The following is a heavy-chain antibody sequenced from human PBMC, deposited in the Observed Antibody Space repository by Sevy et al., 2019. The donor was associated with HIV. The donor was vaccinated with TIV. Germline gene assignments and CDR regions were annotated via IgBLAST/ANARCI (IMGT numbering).Heavy chain of an antibody. V-gene: IGHV4-59*13. D-gene: IGHD5-18*01. CDR3: ARNSRGFSYGLTFRT. CDR2: IYYSGST. J-gene: IGHJ5*02. Sequence: SETLSLTCTVSGGSISSYYWSWIRQPPGKGLEWIGYIYYSGSTNYNPSLKSRVTISVDTSKNQFSLKLSSVTAADTAVYSCARNSRGFSYGLTFRTWGQGTLVTVSS. CDR1: GGSISSYY.